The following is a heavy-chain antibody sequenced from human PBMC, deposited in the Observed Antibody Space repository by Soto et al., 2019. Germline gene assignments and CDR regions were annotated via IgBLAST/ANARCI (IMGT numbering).Heavy chain of an antibody. CDR2: IIPTFGTP. CDR1: GGTFGSLG. J-gene: IGHJ4*02. D-gene: IGHD1-26*01. Sequence: QVRLGQSGTVVQGRGSSVKVSCQASGGTFGSLGMAWGRQAPGQGLEWMGGIIPTFGTPTYAPKFQGRVTITADKSTNTAYMELSSLRSEDTGVYYCASERSAQYFDFWGQGTLITVSS. V-gene: IGHV1-69*06. CDR3: ASERSAQYFDF.